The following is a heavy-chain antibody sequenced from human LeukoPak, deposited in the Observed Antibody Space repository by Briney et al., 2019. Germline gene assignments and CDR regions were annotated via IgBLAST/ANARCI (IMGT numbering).Heavy chain of an antibody. D-gene: IGHD4/OR15-4a*01. CDR2: ISSSSNHI. J-gene: IGHJ5*02. CDR3: VRIPNSANFPNWFDP. CDR1: GFTFSSST. Sequence: GGSLRLSCAASGFTFSSSTMNWVRQAPGKGLEWVSSISSSSNHIYYADSVKGRFTISRDNAKNSLYLQMNSLRAEDTAVYYCVRIPNSANFPNWFDPWGQGTLVTVSS. V-gene: IGHV3-21*01.